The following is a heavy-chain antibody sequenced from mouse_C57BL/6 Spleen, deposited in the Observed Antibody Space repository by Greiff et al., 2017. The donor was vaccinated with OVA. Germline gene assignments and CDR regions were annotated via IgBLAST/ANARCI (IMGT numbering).Heavy chain of an antibody. CDR1: GFTFSSYA. CDR3: TRAPLYYGYDGFAY. D-gene: IGHD2-2*01. V-gene: IGHV5-9-1*02. CDR2: ISSGGDYI. J-gene: IGHJ3*01. Sequence: EVQLVESGEGLVKPGGSLKLSCAASGFTFSSYAMSWVRQTPEKRLEWVAYISSGGDYIYYADTVKGRFTISRDNARNTLYLQMSSLKSEDTAMYYCTRAPLYYGYDGFAYWGQGTLVTVSA.